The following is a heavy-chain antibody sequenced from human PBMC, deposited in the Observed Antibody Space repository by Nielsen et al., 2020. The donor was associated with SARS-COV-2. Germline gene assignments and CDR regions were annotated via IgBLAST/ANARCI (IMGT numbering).Heavy chain of an antibody. D-gene: IGHD1-26*01. CDR3: ARTDSGSYYGALGD. Sequence: SLKISCAASGFTFDDYAMHWVRQAPGKGLEWVSGISWNSGSIGYADSVKGRFTISRDNAKNSLYLQMNSLRAEDTALYYCARTDSGSYYGALGDWGQGTLVTVSA. CDR2: ISWNSGSI. CDR1: GFTFDDYA. J-gene: IGHJ4*02. V-gene: IGHV3-9*01.